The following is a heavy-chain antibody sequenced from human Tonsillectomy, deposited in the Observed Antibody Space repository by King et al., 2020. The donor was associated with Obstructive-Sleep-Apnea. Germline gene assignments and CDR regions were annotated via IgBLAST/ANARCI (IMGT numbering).Heavy chain of an antibody. V-gene: IGHV3-7*01. D-gene: IGHD3-10*01. CDR2: IKQDGGEK. CDR3: ARDYYYGSGSQINYSYGLDV. Sequence: VQLVESGGGLVQPGGSLRLSCAASGFTFSSYWMTWVRQAPGKGLEWVANIKQDGGEKYYVDSVKGRFTMSRDNAKNSLYLQMNSLRAEDTAVYYCARDYYYGSGSQINYSYGLDVWGQGTTVTVSS. CDR1: GFTFSSYW. J-gene: IGHJ6*02.